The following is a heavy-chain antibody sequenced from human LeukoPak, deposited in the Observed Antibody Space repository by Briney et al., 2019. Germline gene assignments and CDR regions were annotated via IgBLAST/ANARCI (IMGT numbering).Heavy chain of an antibody. CDR1: GFTFSVYW. CDR3: ARGRNCTGTSCSISFYYYMDV. D-gene: IGHD2-2*01. Sequence: GGSLRLSCAASGFTFSVYWMTWVRQAPGKGLEWVANIKQDGSEEYYVDSVKGRFTISRDNAKNSLYLQVNSLRVEDTAVYYCARGRNCTGTSCSISFYYYMDVWGKGTTVTVSS. V-gene: IGHV3-7*01. CDR2: IKQDGSEE. J-gene: IGHJ6*03.